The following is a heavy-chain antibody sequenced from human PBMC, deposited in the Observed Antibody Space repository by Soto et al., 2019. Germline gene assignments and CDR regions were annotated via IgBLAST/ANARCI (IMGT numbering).Heavy chain of an antibody. V-gene: IGHV3-21*01. D-gene: IGHD6-6*01. Sequence: GGSLRLSCAASGFTFSSYSMNWVRQAPGKGLEWVSSISSSSSYIYYAGSVKGRFTISRDNAKNSLYLQMNSLRAEDTAVYYCAREGSSSSTYYYYYMDVWGKGTTVTVS. CDR3: AREGSSSSTYYYYYMDV. CDR1: GFTFSSYS. CDR2: ISSSSSYI. J-gene: IGHJ6*03.